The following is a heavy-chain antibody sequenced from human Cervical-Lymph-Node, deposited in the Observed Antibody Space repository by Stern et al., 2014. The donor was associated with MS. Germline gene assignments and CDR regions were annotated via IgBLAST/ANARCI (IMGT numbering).Heavy chain of an antibody. Sequence: VQLVESGAEVKRPGSSVRVACKASGGTFSTYSISWVRQAPGQGLEWMGGIILIIGTVTYAQKFQGRVTMSADKSTSTAYLDLTSLRSEDTAMYYCARYRGTFYFDNWGQGTLVTVSS. CDR2: IILIIGTV. CDR1: GGTFSTYS. CDR3: ARYRGTFYFDN. J-gene: IGHJ4*02. D-gene: IGHD1-1*01. V-gene: IGHV1-69*06.